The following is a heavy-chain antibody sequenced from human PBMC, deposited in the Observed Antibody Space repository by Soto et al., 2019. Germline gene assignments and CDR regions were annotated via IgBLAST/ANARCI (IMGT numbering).Heavy chain of an antibody. CDR2: IYYSGST. D-gene: IGHD6-13*01. J-gene: IGHJ5*02. V-gene: IGHV4-39*01. Sequence: SETLSLTCTVSGGSISSSSYYWGWIRQPPGKGLEWIGSIYYSGSTYYNPSLKSRVTISVDTSKNQFSLKLSSVTAADTAVYYCARQIAAAGTKAFDPWGQGTLVTVSS. CDR3: ARQIAAAGTKAFDP. CDR1: GGSISSSSYY.